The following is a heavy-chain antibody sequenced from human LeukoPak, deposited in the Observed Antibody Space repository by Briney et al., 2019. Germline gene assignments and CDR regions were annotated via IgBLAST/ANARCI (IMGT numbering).Heavy chain of an antibody. J-gene: IGHJ6*02. CDR3: ARDHCSSASCYTYYGMDL. CDR1: GGSISSYY. V-gene: IGHV4-59*01. Sequence: SETLSLTCTVSGGSISSYYWSWIRQPTGKGLEWIGYIYYSGSTNYNPSLKSRVTISVDTSKNQFSLKLSSVTAADTAVYYCARDHCSSASCYTYYGMDLWGQGTTVTVSS. CDR2: IYYSGST. D-gene: IGHD2-2*02.